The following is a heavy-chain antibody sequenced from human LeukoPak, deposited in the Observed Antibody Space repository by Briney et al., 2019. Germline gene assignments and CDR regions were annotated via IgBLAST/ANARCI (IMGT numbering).Heavy chain of an antibody. CDR2: IYPDDSDT. CDR1: GYTFSNYW. Sequence: GESLKISCKASGYTFSNYWIGWVRQMPGKGLEWMGIIYPDDSDTRYSPSFQGQVTISADKSTNTAYLQWSSLKASDTAMYYCARGDKFEGWFDPWGQGTLVTVSS. V-gene: IGHV5-51*01. J-gene: IGHJ5*02. CDR3: ARGDKFEGWFDP. D-gene: IGHD2-15*01.